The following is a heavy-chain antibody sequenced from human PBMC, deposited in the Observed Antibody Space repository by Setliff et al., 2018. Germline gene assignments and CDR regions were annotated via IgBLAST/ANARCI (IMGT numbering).Heavy chain of an antibody. CDR1: DFSVTTNY. CDR2: ISSGGSK. J-gene: IGHJ3*02. CDR3: ARQLRHAFDI. V-gene: IGHV3-53*01. D-gene: IGHD1-1*01. Sequence: GESLKISCAASDFSVTTNYMNWVRQAPGKGLDWVSAISSGGSKFYADSVKGRFTISRDKAKNTLYLQMNSLRAEDTAIYYCARQLRHAFDIWGQGTMVTVSS.